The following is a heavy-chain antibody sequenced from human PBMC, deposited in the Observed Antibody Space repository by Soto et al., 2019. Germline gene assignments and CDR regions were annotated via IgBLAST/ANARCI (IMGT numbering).Heavy chain of an antibody. Sequence: GGSLLSCAASGFTFSNAWMSWVRQAPGKGLEWVGRIKSKTDGGSTDDAAPGKGRFTISRDDSKNTLYLQMNSLKTEDTAVYYCTTATTVTTVDAFDIWGQGTMVTVSS. V-gene: IGHV3-15*01. D-gene: IGHD4-17*01. CDR3: TTATTVTTVDAFDI. CDR1: GFTFSNAW. CDR2: IKSKTDGGST. J-gene: IGHJ3*02.